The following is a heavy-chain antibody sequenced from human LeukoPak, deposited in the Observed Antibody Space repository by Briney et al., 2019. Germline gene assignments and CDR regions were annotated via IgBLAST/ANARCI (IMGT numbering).Heavy chain of an antibody. CDR3: ASHSSSWYGFDY. J-gene: IGHJ4*02. V-gene: IGHV3-23*01. CDR1: GFTFTTYA. D-gene: IGHD6-13*01. CDR2: ISGSGGST. Sequence: GESLKISCAASGFTFTTYAMSWLRQAPGKGLEWVSAISGSGGSTYYADSVKGRFTISRDNSKNTLYLQMNSLRAEDTAVYYCASHSSSWYGFDYWGQGTLVTVSS.